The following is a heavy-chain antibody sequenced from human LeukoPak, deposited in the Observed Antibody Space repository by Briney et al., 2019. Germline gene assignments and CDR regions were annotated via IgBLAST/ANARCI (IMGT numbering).Heavy chain of an antibody. CDR3: AKVGGDSGRGWDPADY. CDR2: INPHSGGT. CDR1: GGTFSSYA. J-gene: IGHJ4*02. V-gene: IGHV1-2*02. D-gene: IGHD4-17*01. Sequence: ASVKVSCKASGGTFSSYAISWVRQAPGQGLEWMGWINPHSGGTNYAQKFQGRVTMTRDTSISTAYMELSRLRSDDTAVYYCAKVGGDSGRGWDPADYWGQGTLVTVSS.